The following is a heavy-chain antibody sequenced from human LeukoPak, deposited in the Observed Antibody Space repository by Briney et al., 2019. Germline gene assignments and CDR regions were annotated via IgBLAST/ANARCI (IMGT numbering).Heavy chain of an antibody. CDR3: ARAVGDYYETSVFQAY. CDR2: ISPKSGVT. Sequence: ASVKVSCKASGYTFTGYYIHWVRQASGQGLEWMGWISPKSGVTNYAQKFRGRVNMTRDTSISTAYMEVSRLTSDDTALFYCARAVGDYYETSVFQAYWGQGTLVIVSS. V-gene: IGHV1-2*02. D-gene: IGHD3-22*01. CDR1: GYTFTGYY. J-gene: IGHJ4*02.